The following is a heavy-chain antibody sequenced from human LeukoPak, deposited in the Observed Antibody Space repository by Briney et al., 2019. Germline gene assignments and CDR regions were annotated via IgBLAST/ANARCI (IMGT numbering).Heavy chain of an antibody. V-gene: IGHV4-59*08. CDR2: MYYGGST. CDR1: GGSLSNYY. D-gene: IGHD6-13*01. Sequence: SETLSLTCSVSGGSLSNYYWNWIRQPPGKGLEWIGSMYYGGSTNYNPSLKGRVTISVDTSENQFSLKVSSVTAADTAVYYCARHRGSSWYESFDYWGQGILVTVSS. CDR3: ARHRGSSWYESFDY. J-gene: IGHJ4*02.